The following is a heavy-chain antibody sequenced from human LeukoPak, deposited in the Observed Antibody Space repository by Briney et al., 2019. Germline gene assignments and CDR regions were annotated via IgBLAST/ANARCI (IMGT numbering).Heavy chain of an antibody. CDR3: ARDHGFSGGSYFDTFDI. CDR2: ISGYNDDT. J-gene: IGHJ3*02. V-gene: IGHV1-18*01. CDR1: GYIFTTYG. Sequence: ASVKVSCKASGYIFTTYGISWVRQAPGQGLEWMGWISGYNDDTNYAQKLQGRVTMTTDTSTSTAYMELRSLTSDDTAVYSCARDHGFSGGSYFDTFDIWGRGTMVTVSS. D-gene: IGHD1-26*01.